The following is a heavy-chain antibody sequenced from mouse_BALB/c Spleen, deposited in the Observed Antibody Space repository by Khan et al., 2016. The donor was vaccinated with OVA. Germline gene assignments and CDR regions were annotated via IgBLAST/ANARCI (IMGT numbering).Heavy chain of an antibody. V-gene: IGHV14-3*02. CDR1: DFNIKDTY. Sequence: VQLQQSGAELVKPGASVKLSCIVSDFNIKDTYMHWVKQRPEQGLDWLGRIDPANGHTKYDPKFQGKATLTADTSSNPAYLQIRRLTSADTAVYYCSDSLLLYAMDYWGQGTSVTVSS. J-gene: IGHJ4*01. D-gene: IGHD1-2*01. CDR2: IDPANGHT. CDR3: SDSLLLYAMDY.